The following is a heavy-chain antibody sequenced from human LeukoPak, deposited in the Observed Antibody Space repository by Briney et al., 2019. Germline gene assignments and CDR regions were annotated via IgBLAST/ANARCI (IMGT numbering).Heavy chain of an antibody. CDR1: GFTFSSYA. Sequence: GGSLRLSCAASGFTFSSYAMHWVRQAPGKGLEWVAVISYDGSNKYYADSVKGRFTISRDNSKNTLYLQMNSLRAEDTAVNYCARDPDYYDSSGYVDYWGQGTLVTVSS. CDR2: ISYDGSNK. V-gene: IGHV3-30*04. J-gene: IGHJ4*02. CDR3: ARDPDYYDSSGYVDY. D-gene: IGHD3-22*01.